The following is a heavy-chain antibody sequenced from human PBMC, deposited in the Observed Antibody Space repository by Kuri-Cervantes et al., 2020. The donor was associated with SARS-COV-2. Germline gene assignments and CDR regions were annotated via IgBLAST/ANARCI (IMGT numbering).Heavy chain of an antibody. V-gene: IGHV4-39*01. CDR1: GGSISSSSYY. CDR2: IYYSGST. J-gene: IGHJ4*02. D-gene: IGHD2-2*01. Sequence: SETLSLTCTVSGGSISSSSYYWGWIRQPPGKGLEWIGSIYYSGSTYYNPSLKSRVTISVDTSKNQFSLKLSSETAADTAVYYCASYHQLLPRRSFDYWGQGTLVTVSS. CDR3: ASYHQLLPRRSFDY.